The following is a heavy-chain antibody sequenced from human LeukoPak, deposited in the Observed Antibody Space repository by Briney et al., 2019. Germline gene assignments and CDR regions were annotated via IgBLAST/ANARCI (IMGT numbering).Heavy chain of an antibody. CDR1: GFSFGSYP. CDR2: IKEDGSER. D-gene: IGHD1-1*01. CDR3: ARDGATGGWFDP. J-gene: IGHJ5*02. V-gene: IGHV3-7*03. Sequence: AGGSLRLSCVVSGFSFGSYPMSWVRQAPGKGLEWVANIKEDGSERYYVGSVKGRFTISRDNAKNSLFLQMNSLRAEDTAIYYCARDGATGGWFDPWGQGTLVTVSS.